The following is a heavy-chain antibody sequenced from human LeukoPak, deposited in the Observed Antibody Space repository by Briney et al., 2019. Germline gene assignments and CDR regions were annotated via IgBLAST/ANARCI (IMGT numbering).Heavy chain of an antibody. CDR1: GFTFSSYG. CDR2: IRYDGSNK. D-gene: IGHD5-12*01. CDR3: ASPDSGYDSSVADY. V-gene: IGHV3-30*02. Sequence: GGSLRLSCAASGFTFSSYGMHWVRQAPGKGLEWVAFIRYDGSNKYCADSVKGRFTISRDNSKKTLDLQMNSLRVEDTALYYCASPDSGYDSSVADYWGQGTLVTVSS. J-gene: IGHJ4*02.